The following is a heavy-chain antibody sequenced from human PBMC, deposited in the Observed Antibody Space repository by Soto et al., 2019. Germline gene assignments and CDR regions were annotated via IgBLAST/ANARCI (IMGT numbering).Heavy chain of an antibody. CDR3: SRDKGMTTVTHGQGY. J-gene: IGHJ4*02. Sequence: QEHEWMGIINPSGGSTSYAQKFQGRVTMTRDTSTSTVYMELSSLRSEDTAVYYCSRDKGMTTVTHGQGYCVQRTLVTVSS. D-gene: IGHD4-17*01. V-gene: IGHV1-46*03. CDR2: INPSGGST.